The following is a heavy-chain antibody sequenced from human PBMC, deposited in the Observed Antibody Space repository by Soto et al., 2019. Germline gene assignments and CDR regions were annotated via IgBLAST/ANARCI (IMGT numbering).Heavy chain of an antibody. CDR3: ARWSGSGWNFDY. V-gene: IGHV3-23*01. Sequence: EVQLLESGGGLVQPGGSLRLSCAASGFTFSSYAMSWVRQAPGKGLEWVSASSGSGGSTYYADSVKGRFTISRDNSKNSLYLQMNSLRAEDTAVYYCARWSGSGWNFDYWGQGTLVTVSS. CDR1: GFTFSSYA. J-gene: IGHJ4*02. D-gene: IGHD6-19*01. CDR2: SSGSGGST.